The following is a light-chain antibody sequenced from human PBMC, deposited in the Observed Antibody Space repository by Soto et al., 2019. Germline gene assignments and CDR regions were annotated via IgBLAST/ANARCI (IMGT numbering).Light chain of an antibody. Sequence: QSVLTQPPSGSEAPGQKVTISCSGSSSNIGNNYVSWYQQARGAAPKLVIYDNDKRPSGIPDRFTGSKSGTSATLDITGLQTGAEADYFCGTWDSNLRGAYVFGTGTKVTVL. J-gene: IGLJ1*01. CDR1: SSNIGNNY. CDR3: GTWDSNLRGAYV. CDR2: DND. V-gene: IGLV1-51*01.